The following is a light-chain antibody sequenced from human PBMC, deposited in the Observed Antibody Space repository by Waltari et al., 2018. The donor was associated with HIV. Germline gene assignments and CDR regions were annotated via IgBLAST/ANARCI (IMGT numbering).Light chain of an antibody. Sequence: PGESATLSCRTSQSVRSNYLAWYQQKPGQAPRLLIYAASSRAIGIPDRFSGSGSGTDFTLTISRLEPEDFAVFYCLQYGNSPETFGQGTRVEFK. CDR3: LQYGNSPET. CDR1: QSVRSNY. V-gene: IGKV3-20*01. J-gene: IGKJ1*01. CDR2: AAS.